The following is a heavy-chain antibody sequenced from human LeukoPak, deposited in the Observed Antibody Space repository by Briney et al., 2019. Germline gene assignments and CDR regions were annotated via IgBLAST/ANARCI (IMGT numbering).Heavy chain of an antibody. CDR1: GFTVSNNY. V-gene: IGHV3-53*01. J-gene: IGHJ4*02. CDR3: ARGNSDLGYSSGCLDY. CDR2: IYSGGST. Sequence: GGSLRLSCAASGFTVSNNYMSWVRQAPGKGLEWVSVIYSGGSTYYADSVKGRFTISRDNSKNTLYLQMNSLRAEDTAVYYCARGNSDLGYSSGCLDYWGQGTLVTVSS. D-gene: IGHD6-19*01.